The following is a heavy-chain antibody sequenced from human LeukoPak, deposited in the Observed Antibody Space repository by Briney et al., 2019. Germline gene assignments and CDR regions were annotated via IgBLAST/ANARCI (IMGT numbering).Heavy chain of an antibody. Sequence: ASVKVSCKASGGTFSSYAISWVRQAPGQGLEWMGIINPSGGSTSYAQKFQGRVTMTRDTSTSTVYMELSSLRSEDTAVYYCARGVRPTVPNDAFDIWGQGTMVTVSS. D-gene: IGHD4/OR15-4a*01. J-gene: IGHJ3*02. CDR3: ARGVRPTVPNDAFDI. CDR1: GGTFSSYA. CDR2: INPSGGST. V-gene: IGHV1-46*01.